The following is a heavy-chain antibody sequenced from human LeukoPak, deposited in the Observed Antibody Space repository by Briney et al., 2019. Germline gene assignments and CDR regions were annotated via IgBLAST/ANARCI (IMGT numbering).Heavy chain of an antibody. Sequence: GRSLRLSYAASGFTFSSYGMHWVRQAPGKGLEWVAVIWYDGSNKYYADSVKGRFTISRDNSKNTLYLQMNSLRAEDTAVYYCARDCSVPSTSCYELELHDAFDIWGQGTMVTVSP. V-gene: IGHV3-33*01. CDR1: GFTFSSYG. CDR3: ARDCSVPSTSCYELELHDAFDI. J-gene: IGHJ3*02. D-gene: IGHD2-2*01. CDR2: IWYDGSNK.